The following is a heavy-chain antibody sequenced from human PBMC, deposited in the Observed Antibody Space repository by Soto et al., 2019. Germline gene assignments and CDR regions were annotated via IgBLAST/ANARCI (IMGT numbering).Heavy chain of an antibody. D-gene: IGHD2-2*01. Sequence: ASVKVSCKASGYTFTGYYIHWVREAPGQGLEWMGWINPQTGGTSYAQKFQGRVALSRDTSINTAYLEVSRLRFDDAAVYFCARERYQVISDGMDVWGQGTTVTVSS. J-gene: IGHJ6*02. CDR2: INPQTGGT. CDR1: GYTFTGYY. CDR3: ARERYQVISDGMDV. V-gene: IGHV1-2*02.